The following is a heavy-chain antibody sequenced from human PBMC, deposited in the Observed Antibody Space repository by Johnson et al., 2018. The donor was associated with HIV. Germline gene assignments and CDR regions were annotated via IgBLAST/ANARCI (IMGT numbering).Heavy chain of an antibody. Sequence: VQLVESGGGVVQPGRSLRLSCAASGFTFSSYAMHWVRQAPGKGLEYVSAISSNGGSTYYANSVKGRFTISRDNAKNSLYLQMNSLRAEDTALYYCARDPGGVAAFDIWGQGTMVTVSS. CDR3: ARDPGGVAAFDI. V-gene: IGHV3-64*01. D-gene: IGHD3-16*01. J-gene: IGHJ3*02. CDR1: GFTFSSYA. CDR2: ISSNGGST.